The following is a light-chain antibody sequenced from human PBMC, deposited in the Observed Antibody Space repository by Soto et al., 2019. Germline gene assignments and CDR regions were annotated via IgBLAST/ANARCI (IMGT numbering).Light chain of an antibody. V-gene: IGKV3-15*01. CDR1: QSVGTN. CDR3: QQNNTWPQT. Sequence: ERVMTQSPVTLSVSPGESVTLSCRASQSVGTNLAWYQQKPGQAPSLLIYGVSTRATGIPTRFSGSGSGRQFTLTISSLQSEDFAVYYCQQNNTWPQTFGQGTKVEIK. CDR2: GVS. J-gene: IGKJ1*01.